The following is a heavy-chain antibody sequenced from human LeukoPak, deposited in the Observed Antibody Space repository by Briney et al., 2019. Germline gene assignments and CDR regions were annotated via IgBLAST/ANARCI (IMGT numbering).Heavy chain of an antibody. CDR2: INTSGSST. Sequence: TSVKVSCKASGYTFTSYYMHWVRQAPGQGLELMGIINTSGSSTSYAQKFHGRVTMTRDMSTSTVYMELSSLRSEDTAVYYCAKDPGIVCYGASFDFWGQGTLVTVSS. CDR3: AKDPGIVCYGASFDF. V-gene: IGHV1-46*01. J-gene: IGHJ4*02. D-gene: IGHD1-26*01. CDR1: GYTFTSYY.